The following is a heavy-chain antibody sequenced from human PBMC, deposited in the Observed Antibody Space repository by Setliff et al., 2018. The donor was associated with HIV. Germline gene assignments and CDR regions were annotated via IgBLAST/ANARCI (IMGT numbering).Heavy chain of an antibody. V-gene: IGHV4-39*01. CDR1: GGSISSSTYH. CDR2: IYYSGST. D-gene: IGHD5-18*01. CDR3: ARRDGYSYGFYFDY. J-gene: IGHJ4*02. Sequence: PSETLSLTCTVSGGSISSSTYHWGWIRQPPGKGLEWIGTIYYSGSTYYNPSLKSRLTISVDTSKNQFSLKLSSVTAADTAVYYCARRDGYSYGFYFDYWGQGTLVTV.